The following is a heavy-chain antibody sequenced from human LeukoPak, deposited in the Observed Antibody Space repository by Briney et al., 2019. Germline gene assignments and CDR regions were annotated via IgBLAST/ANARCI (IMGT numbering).Heavy chain of an antibody. J-gene: IGHJ6*02. CDR2: IYSGGST. CDR1: GFTVSSNY. CDR3: AKILFGDYADMDV. V-gene: IGHV3-53*01. D-gene: IGHD3-10*01. Sequence: PGGSLRLSCAASGFTVSSNYMSWVRQAPGKGLEWVSLIYSGGSTYYADSVKGRFTISRDNSKNTLYLQMNTLRAEDTAVYYCAKILFGDYADMDVWGQGTTVTVSS.